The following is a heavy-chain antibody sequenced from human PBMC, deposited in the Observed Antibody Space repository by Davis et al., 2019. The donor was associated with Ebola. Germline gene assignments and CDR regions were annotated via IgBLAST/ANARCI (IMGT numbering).Heavy chain of an antibody. D-gene: IGHD5/OR15-5a*01. Sequence: GESLKISCAASGFTFRIFWMTWVRQAPGKGLEWVANIEPDGSEKNYVDSVKGRFAISRDNAKNSLYLQMSSLRAEDTAVYYCARDPIQASRVYVSGDYWGQGTLVTVSS. CDR3: ARDPIQASRVYVSGDY. CDR1: GFTFRIFW. CDR2: IEPDGSEK. V-gene: IGHV3-7*01. J-gene: IGHJ4*02.